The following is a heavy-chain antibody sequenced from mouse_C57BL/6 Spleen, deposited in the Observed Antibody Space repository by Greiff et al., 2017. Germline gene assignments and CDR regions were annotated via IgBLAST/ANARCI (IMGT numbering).Heavy chain of an antibody. D-gene: IGHD1-1*01. J-gene: IGHJ3*01. CDR1: GFTFSSYA. V-gene: IGHV5-4*01. CDR3: ARDRAPGYYYGTAWFAY. CDR2: ISDGGSYT. Sequence: EVQLVESGGGLVKPGGSLKLSCAASGFTFSSYAMSWVRQTPEKRLEWVATISDGGSYTYYPDNVKGRFTISRDNAKNNLYLQMSHLKSEDTAMYYCARDRAPGYYYGTAWFAYWGQGTLVTVSA.